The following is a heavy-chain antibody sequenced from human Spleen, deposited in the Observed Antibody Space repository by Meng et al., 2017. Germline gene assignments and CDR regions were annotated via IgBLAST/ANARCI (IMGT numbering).Heavy chain of an antibody. CDR2: INAGNGAT. Sequence: DQLVPSGADGKKAGGLSEVSIKAFGFTFSNYAMQWVRQAPGQRLEWMGWINAGNGATRYSQKLQGRVTITRDTSANTAYMELSSLRSEDTAVYYCARGIWVAPPLPYYFDNWGQGTLVTVSS. CDR3: ARGIWVAPPLPYYFDN. V-gene: IGHV1-3*01. CDR1: GFTFSNYA. J-gene: IGHJ4*02. D-gene: IGHD3-16*01.